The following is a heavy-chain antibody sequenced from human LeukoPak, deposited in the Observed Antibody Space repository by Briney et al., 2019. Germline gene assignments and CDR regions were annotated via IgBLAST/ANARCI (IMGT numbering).Heavy chain of an antibody. D-gene: IGHD6-19*01. CDR1: GLSFSNAW. J-gene: IGHJ4*02. Sequence: GGSLRLSCAASGLSFSNAWMNWVRQAPGRGLEWVSGIGDSGGDTYYADSVKGRFTISRDNSQNTLYLQMESLRVEDTAVYYCVRGGWGASWSNWGQGTLVTVSS. CDR3: VRGGWGASWSN. V-gene: IGHV3-23*01. CDR2: IGDSGGDT.